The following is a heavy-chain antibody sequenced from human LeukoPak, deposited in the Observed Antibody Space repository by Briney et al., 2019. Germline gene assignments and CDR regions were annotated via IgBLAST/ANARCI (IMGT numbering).Heavy chain of an antibody. Sequence: SETLSLTCAVSGYSISSGYYWGWIRQPPGKGLEWIGSIYHSGSTYYNPSLKSRVTISVDTSKNQFSLKLSSVTAADTAVYYCVSAVAGPEDYWGQGTLVTVSS. V-gene: IGHV4-38-2*01. CDR3: VSAVAGPEDY. J-gene: IGHJ4*02. CDR2: IYHSGST. D-gene: IGHD6-19*01. CDR1: GYSISSGYY.